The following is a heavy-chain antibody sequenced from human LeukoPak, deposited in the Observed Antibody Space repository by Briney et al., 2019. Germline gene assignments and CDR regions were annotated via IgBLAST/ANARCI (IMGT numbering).Heavy chain of an antibody. D-gene: IGHD2-15*01. CDR1: GGSISSYY. CDR2: IYYSGNT. V-gene: IGHV4-59*01. CDR3: ARCSGGSCSWFDP. Sequence: SETLSLTCTGSGGSISSYYWSWLGQPPGKGREGMGYIYYSGNTNYNPSLTSRVTISVDTSKNQFSLRLSSVTAADTAVYYCARCSGGSCSWFDPWGQGTLVTVSS. J-gene: IGHJ5*02.